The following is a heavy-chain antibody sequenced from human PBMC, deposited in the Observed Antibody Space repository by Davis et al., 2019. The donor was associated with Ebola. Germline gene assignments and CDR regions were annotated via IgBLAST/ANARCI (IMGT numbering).Heavy chain of an antibody. J-gene: IGHJ6*02. CDR2: INSDGTSS. Sequence: AASVKVSCKGSGYTFSSFWMNWVRQAPGKGLEWVSRINSDGTSSNYTDVVRGRFTVSRDNAKNTLYLQMNSLRVEDTAVYYCVRDTSHQLPHWLYYFYGMDVWGQGTTVTVSS. CDR1: GYTFSSFW. CDR3: VRDTSHQLPHWLYYFYGMDV. V-gene: IGHV3-74*01. D-gene: IGHD2-2*01.